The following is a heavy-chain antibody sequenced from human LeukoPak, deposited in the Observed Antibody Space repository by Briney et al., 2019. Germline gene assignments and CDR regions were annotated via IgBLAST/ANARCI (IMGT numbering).Heavy chain of an antibody. CDR1: GFTFSCYA. CDR3: AKGRYYDSSGYYYYFDY. V-gene: IGHV3-23*01. D-gene: IGHD3-22*01. CDR2: ISGSGGST. Sequence: GRSLRLSRAASGFTFSCYAMSWVRQAPGKGLEWVSAISGSGGSTYYADSVKGRFTISRDNSKNTLYLQMNSLRAEDTAVYYCAKGRYYDSSGYYYYFDYWGQGTLVTVSS. J-gene: IGHJ4*02.